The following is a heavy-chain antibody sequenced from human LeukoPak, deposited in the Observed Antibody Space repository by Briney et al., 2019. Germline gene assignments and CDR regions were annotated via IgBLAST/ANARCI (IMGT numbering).Heavy chain of an antibody. J-gene: IGHJ3*02. CDR2: IIPIFGTA. Sequence: ASVKVSCKASGGTFSSYAISWVRQAPGQGLEWMGGIIPIFGTANYAQKFQGRVTITTDESTSTAYMELSSLRSEDTAVYYCASPGLRFHDAFDIWGQGTMVTVSS. V-gene: IGHV1-69*05. D-gene: IGHD2/OR15-2a*01. CDR3: ASPGLRFHDAFDI. CDR1: GGTFSSYA.